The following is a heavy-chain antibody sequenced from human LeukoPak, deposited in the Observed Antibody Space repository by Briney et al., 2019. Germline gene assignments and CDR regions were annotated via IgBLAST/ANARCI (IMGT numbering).Heavy chain of an antibody. CDR2: INPSGGST. Sequence: ASVKVSCKASGYTFTSYYMHWVRQAPGQGLEWMGIINPSGGSTSYAQKFQGRVTMTRDTSTSTVYMELSSLRSEDTAVYYCARRYYGSGSYYYYYGMDVWGQGTTVTVSS. V-gene: IGHV1-46*01. D-gene: IGHD3-10*01. CDR1: GYTFTSYY. J-gene: IGHJ6*02. CDR3: ARRYYGSGSYYYYYGMDV.